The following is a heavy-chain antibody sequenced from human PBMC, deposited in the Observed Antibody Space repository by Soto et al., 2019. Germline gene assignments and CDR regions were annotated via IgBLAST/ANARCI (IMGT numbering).Heavy chain of an antibody. D-gene: IGHD2-21*02. V-gene: IGHV3-23*01. CDR1: GFSFSTYA. CDR2: ISATGGST. Sequence: EVQLLESGGGLVQPGGSLRLSCAASGFSFSTYAMAWVRQAPGKGLDWVSLISATGGSTYYADSVKGRFTISRDNSKNILHLQLNSLRAEDPALYYCTRDANTADAGPRPIGYFDLWGRGTLVTVSA. J-gene: IGHJ2*01. CDR3: TRDANTADAGPRPIGYFDL.